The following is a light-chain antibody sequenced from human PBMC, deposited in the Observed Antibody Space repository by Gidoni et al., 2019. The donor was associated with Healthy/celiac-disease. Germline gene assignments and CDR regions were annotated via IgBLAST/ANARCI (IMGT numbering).Light chain of an antibody. CDR3: QQSYSTPPF. V-gene: IGKV1-39*01. J-gene: IGKJ2*01. CDR1: QSISSY. Sequence: DIQMTQSPSSLSASVGDRVTIPCRASQSISSYLNWYQQKPGKAPKLLIYAASSLQSWVPSRFSGSVSGTDFTLTISSLQPEDFATYYCQQSYSTPPFFGQGTKLEIK. CDR2: AAS.